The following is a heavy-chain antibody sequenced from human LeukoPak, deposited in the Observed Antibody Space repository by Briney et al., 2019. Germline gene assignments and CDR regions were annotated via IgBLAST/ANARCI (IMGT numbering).Heavy chain of an antibody. J-gene: IGHJ5*02. Sequence: GGSLRLSYAASGFTFSHHAMNWVRQAPGKGLEWVSLISSSGGSTYYADSVKGRFTISRDNSKDMVFLQMNGLRAEDTAVYFCARGMPTLDHWGQGTLVTVSS. V-gene: IGHV3-23*01. CDR1: GFTFSHHA. CDR2: ISSSGGST. CDR3: ARGMPTLDH. D-gene: IGHD2-2*01.